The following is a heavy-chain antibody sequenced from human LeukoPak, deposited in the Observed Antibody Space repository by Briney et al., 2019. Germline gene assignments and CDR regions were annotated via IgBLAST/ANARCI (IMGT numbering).Heavy chain of an antibody. D-gene: IGHD3-10*01. Sequence: GGSLRLSCAASGFTFSSYWMSWVRQAPGKGLEWVANIKQDGSGKYYVDSVKGRFTISRDNAKNSLYLQMNSLRAEDTAVYYCAREFDGGLTMVRGYNWFDPWGQGTLVTVSS. CDR2: IKQDGSGK. CDR3: AREFDGGLTMVRGYNWFDP. CDR1: GFTFSSYW. J-gene: IGHJ5*02. V-gene: IGHV3-7*01.